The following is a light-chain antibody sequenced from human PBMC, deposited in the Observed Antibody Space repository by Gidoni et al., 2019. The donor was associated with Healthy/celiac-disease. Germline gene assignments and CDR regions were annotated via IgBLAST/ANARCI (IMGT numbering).Light chain of an antibody. CDR1: QDSSNY. Sequence: DIQMTHSPSSLSASVGDRVTITCQASQDSSNYLNWYQPKPGKAPKLLIYDASNLETGVPSRFSGSGSGTDFTFTISSLQPEDIATYYCQQDDNLPALTFGGGTKVEIK. CDR2: DAS. V-gene: IGKV1-33*01. CDR3: QQDDNLPALT. J-gene: IGKJ4*01.